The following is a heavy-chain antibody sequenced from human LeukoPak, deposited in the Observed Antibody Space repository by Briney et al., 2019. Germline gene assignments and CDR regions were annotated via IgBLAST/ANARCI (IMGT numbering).Heavy chain of an antibody. D-gene: IGHD6-13*01. J-gene: IGHJ4*02. CDR1: GGSISSGGYY. CDR2: IYISGSI. CDR3: ARGEAGSSWYDY. V-gene: IGHV4-61*02. Sequence: SQTLSLTCTVSGGSISSGGYYWSWIRQPAGKGLEWIGRIYISGSINYNPSLKSRVTISVDTSKNQFSLKLSSVTAADTAVYYCARGEAGSSWYDYWGQGTLVTVSS.